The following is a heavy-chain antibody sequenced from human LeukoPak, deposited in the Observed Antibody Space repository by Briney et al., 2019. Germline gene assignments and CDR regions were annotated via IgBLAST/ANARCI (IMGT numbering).Heavy chain of an antibody. CDR2: ISSSSSYI. CDR3: ARDFQYYGSGTPFWYFDY. CDR1: GFTFSSYS. J-gene: IGHJ4*02. V-gene: IGHV3-21*01. Sequence: GGSLRLSCAASGFTFSSYSMNWVRQAPGKGLEWVSYISSSSSYIYYADSVKGRFTISRDNAKNSLYLQMNSLRAEDTAVYYCARDFQYYGSGTPFWYFDYWGQGTLVTVSS. D-gene: IGHD3-10*01.